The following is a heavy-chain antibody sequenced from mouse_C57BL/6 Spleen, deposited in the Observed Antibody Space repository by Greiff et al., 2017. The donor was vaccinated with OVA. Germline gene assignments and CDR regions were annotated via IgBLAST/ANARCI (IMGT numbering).Heavy chain of an antibody. CDR3: ARNWDGYYAMDY. V-gene: IGHV5-4*03. J-gene: IGHJ4*01. CDR1: GFTFSSYA. CDR2: ISDGGSYT. D-gene: IGHD4-1*01. Sequence: EVMLVESGGGLVKPGGSLKLSCAASGFTFSSYAMSWVRQTPEKRLEWVATISDGGSYTYYPDNVKGRFTISRDNAKNNLYLQMSHLKSEDTAMYYCARNWDGYYAMDYWGQGTSVTVSS.